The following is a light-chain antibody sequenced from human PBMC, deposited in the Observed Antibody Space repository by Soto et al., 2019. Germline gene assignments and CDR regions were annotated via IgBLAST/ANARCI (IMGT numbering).Light chain of an antibody. V-gene: IGLV2-8*01. CDR1: RDDVGGYNY. CDR3: SSYVTSNVVV. Sequence: QSVLTQPPSASGSPGQSVTISCTGTRDDVGGYNYVSWFQQPPGKAPKLMIYEVYKRPTGVPARFSGSKSGNTASLTVSGLQAGDEAIYYCSSYVTSNVVVFGGGTKLTVL. CDR2: EVY. J-gene: IGLJ2*01.